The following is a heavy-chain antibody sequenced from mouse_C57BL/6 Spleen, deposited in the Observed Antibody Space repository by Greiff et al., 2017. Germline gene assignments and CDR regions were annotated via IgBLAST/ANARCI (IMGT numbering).Heavy chain of an antibody. CDR3: VRRGLLRDYAMDY. Sequence: EVKVVESGGGLVQPKGSLKLSCAASGFSFNTYAMNWVRQAPGKGLEWVARIRSKSNNYATYYADSVKDRFTISRDDSESMLYLQMNNLKTEDTAMYYCVRRGLLRDYAMDYWGQGTSVTVSS. J-gene: IGHJ4*01. D-gene: IGHD1-1*01. V-gene: IGHV10-1*01. CDR2: IRSKSNNYAT. CDR1: GFSFNTYA.